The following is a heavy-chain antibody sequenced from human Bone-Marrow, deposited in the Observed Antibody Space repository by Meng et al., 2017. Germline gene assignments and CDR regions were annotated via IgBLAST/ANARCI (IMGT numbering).Heavy chain of an antibody. J-gene: IGHJ4*02. CDR2: IYYSGST. D-gene: IGHD3-10*01. Sequence: SETLSLTCTVSGGSISSYYWSWIRQPPGKGLEWIGYIYYSGSTNYNPSLKSRVTISIDTSKNQFSLKLSSVTAAETDLYYCASTPTYYYGSGSYYYFDYWGQGTLVTVSS. CDR1: GGSISSYY. V-gene: IGHV4-59*01. CDR3: ASTPTYYYGSGSYYYFDY.